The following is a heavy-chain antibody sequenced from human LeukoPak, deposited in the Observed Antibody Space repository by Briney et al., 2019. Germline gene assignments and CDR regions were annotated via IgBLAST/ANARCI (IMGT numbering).Heavy chain of an antibody. D-gene: IGHD4-17*01. V-gene: IGHV4-34*01. Sequence: PSETLSLTCAVYGGSFSGYYWSWIRQPPGKGLEWIGEINHSGSTNYNPSLKSRVTISVDMSKNHFSLNLNSVTAADTAVYYCARDRYGDMVRDSFDIWGQGTMVTVS. CDR1: GGSFSGYY. J-gene: IGHJ3*02. CDR2: INHSGST. CDR3: ARDRYGDMVRDSFDI.